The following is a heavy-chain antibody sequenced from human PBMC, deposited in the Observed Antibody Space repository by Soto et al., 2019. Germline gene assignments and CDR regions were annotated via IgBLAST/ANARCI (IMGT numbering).Heavy chain of an antibody. CDR2: IYTSGST. V-gene: IGHV4-4*07. CDR3: ARVPYIVATTDYYYYYGMDV. Sequence: QVQLQESGPGLVKPSETLSLTCTVSGGSISSYYWSWIRQPAGKGLEWIGRIYTSGSTNYNPSLKSRVTRSVDTSKNQFSLKLSSVTAADTAVYYCARVPYIVATTDYYYYYGMDVWGQGTTVTVSS. D-gene: IGHD5-12*01. CDR1: GGSISSYY. J-gene: IGHJ6*02.